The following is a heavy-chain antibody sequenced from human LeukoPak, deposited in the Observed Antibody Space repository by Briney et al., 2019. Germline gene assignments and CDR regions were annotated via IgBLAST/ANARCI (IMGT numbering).Heavy chain of an antibody. CDR1: GGSISSSNSY. Sequence: PSETLSLTCIVSGGSISSSNSYWDWIRQPPGRGLEWIGDISHSGTINYNPSLRTRVTISADTSKNQSSLKLNSVTAADTAVYYCATHVRGGNGFDPWGQGTRVTVSS. D-gene: IGHD4-23*01. V-gene: IGHV4-39*01. J-gene: IGHJ5*02. CDR2: ISHSGTI. CDR3: ATHVRGGNGFDP.